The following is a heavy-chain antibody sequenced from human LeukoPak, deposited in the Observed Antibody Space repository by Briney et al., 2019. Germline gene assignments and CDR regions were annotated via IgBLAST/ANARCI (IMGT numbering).Heavy chain of an antibody. Sequence: ASVKVSCKASGGTFSSYAISRVRQAPGQGLEWMGGIIPLFGTANYAQKFQGRVTITTDESTSTAYMELRSLRSEDTAMYSCARGAAMGYPRSGPFQHWGQGTLVTVSS. J-gene: IGHJ1*01. CDR2: IIPLFGTA. V-gene: IGHV1-69*05. D-gene: IGHD3-3*01. CDR3: ARGAAMGYPRSGPFQH. CDR1: GGTFSSYA.